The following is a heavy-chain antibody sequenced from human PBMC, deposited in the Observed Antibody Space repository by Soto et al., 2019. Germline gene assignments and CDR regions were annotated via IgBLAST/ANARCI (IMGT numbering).Heavy chain of an antibody. CDR2: INHSGST. J-gene: IGHJ4*02. CDR3: ARGQISLLLDC. D-gene: IGHD3-10*01. V-gene: IGHV4-34*01. Sequence: RQPPGKWLEWIGEINHSGSTNYNPSLNSRVTISLDTSKNHFSLKLISVTAADTAVYYCARGQISLLLDCWGQGVLVTVSS.